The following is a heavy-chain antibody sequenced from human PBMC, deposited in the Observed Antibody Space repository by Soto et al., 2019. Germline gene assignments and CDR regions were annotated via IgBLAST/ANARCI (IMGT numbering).Heavy chain of an antibody. CDR1: GYTFTSYD. J-gene: IGHJ6*02. CDR2: MNPNSGNT. V-gene: IGHV1-8*01. D-gene: IGHD3-3*01. Sequence: APVKVSCKASGYTFTSYDINWVRQATGQGLEWMGWMNPNSGNTGYAQKFQGRVTMTRNTSISTAYMELSSLRSEDTAVYYCARDSRVVIMEYPYYYGMDVWGQGTTVTVSS. CDR3: ARDSRVVIMEYPYYYGMDV.